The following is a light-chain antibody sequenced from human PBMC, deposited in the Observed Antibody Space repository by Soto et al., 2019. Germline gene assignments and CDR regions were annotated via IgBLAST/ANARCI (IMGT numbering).Light chain of an antibody. V-gene: IGLV1-47*01. Sequence: QSVLTQPPSASGTPGQRVTISCSGSSSNIGTNYVYWYQQLPGTAPKVLIYKNNLRPSGVPDRFSGSKSGTSASLAISGLRSEDEADYYCAAWDDSLSGVVFGGGTKVTVL. CDR3: AAWDDSLSGVV. J-gene: IGLJ2*01. CDR1: SSNIGTNY. CDR2: KNN.